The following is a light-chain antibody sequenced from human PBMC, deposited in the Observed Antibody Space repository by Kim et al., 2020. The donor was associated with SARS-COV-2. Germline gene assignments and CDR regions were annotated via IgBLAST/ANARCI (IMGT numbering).Light chain of an antibody. J-gene: IGLJ2*01. V-gene: IGLV3-19*01. CDR3: SSRDTSGDHPVI. CDR1: SLGTFF. Sequence: TVRVTCQGDSLGTFFVRWYQQRPGQAPILLVFNDQNRPSGIPARFSASRSGNTTSLTITGAQAQDEGDYYCSSRDTSGDHPVIFGGGTQLTVL. CDR2: NDQ.